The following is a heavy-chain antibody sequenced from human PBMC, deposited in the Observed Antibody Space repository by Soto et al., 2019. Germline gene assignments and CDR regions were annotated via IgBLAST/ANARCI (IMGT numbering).Heavy chain of an antibody. J-gene: IGHJ4*02. V-gene: IGHV4-30-4*01. CDR3: AGGAGGSTGFDY. CDR1: GGSISNGDYF. Sequence: QVQLQESGPGQVKPSQTLSLTCTVSGGSISNGDYFWNWIRQPPGKGLEWIGYIYYSGSTYYNPSRKSRVTISVDMSKNHFSLKLTSVTAADTAVDYCAGGAGGSTGFDYWGQGTLVTVSS. D-gene: IGHD6-13*01. CDR2: IYYSGST.